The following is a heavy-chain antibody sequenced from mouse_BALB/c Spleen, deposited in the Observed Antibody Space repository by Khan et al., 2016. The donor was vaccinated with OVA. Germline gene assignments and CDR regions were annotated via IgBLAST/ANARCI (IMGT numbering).Heavy chain of an antibody. V-gene: IGHV14-3*02. D-gene: IGHD2-3*01. Sequence: VQLQQSGAELVKPGASVKLSCTASGFNIKDTYLHWVKQRPEQGLEWIGRIAPANGNTQYDPKFQGKATITSDTSSDTSYLQLNSLTSEDPAVYSCARPSYDPRDFEVWGAGTTVTVSS. CDR1: GFNIKDTY. CDR2: IAPANGNT. J-gene: IGHJ1*01. CDR3: ARPSYDPRDFEV.